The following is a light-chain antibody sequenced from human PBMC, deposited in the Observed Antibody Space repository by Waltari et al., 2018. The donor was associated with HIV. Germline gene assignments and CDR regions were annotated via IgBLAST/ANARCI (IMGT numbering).Light chain of an antibody. Sequence: EIVLTQSPGTLSSSPGERATLSCRASQSVSSSYLAWYQQKPGQAPRLLIYGASSRATGIPDRFSGSGSGTDFTLTISRLEPEDFAVYYCQQYGSSLGQGTKLEIK. J-gene: IGKJ2*01. CDR1: QSVSSSY. CDR2: GAS. CDR3: QQYGSS. V-gene: IGKV3-20*01.